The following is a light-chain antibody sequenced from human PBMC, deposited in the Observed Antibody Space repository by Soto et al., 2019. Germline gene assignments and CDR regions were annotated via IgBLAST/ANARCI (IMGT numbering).Light chain of an antibody. CDR2: GAS. Sequence: EIVMTQSPATLSVSPGERATLSCRASQSISSSLAWYQHKAGQAPRLLIHGASTRATGIPDRFSGSGSGTDFTLTISSPQSEDFAVYYCQQYNNWPWTFGQGTKVDIK. CDR3: QQYNNWPWT. V-gene: IGKV3-15*01. J-gene: IGKJ1*01. CDR1: QSISSS.